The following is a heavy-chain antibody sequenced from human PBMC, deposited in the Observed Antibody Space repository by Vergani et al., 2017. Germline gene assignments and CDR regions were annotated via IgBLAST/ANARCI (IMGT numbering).Heavy chain of an antibody. CDR2: IYPGDSDN. D-gene: IGHD3-9*01. J-gene: IGHJ3*02. Sequence: EVQLVQSGAEVKKPGESLKISCKGSGYSFTSYWSGWVRQMPGKGLEWMGIIYPGDSDNRYSPSFQGQVTISADKSISSAYLQWSSLKAADTAMYYCARVPGFDGGPGAFDIWGQGTMVTVSS. CDR3: ARVPGFDGGPGAFDI. V-gene: IGHV5-51*01. CDR1: GYSFTSYW.